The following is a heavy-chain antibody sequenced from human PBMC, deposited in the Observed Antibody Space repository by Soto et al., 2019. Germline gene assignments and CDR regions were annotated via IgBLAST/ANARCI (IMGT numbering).Heavy chain of an antibody. D-gene: IGHD6-19*01. CDR2: ISSSGDTI. V-gene: IGHV3-11*01. J-gene: IGHJ4*02. CDR3: ARGGVAYTSGWGIDY. CDR1: GFTFSDYY. Sequence: QVQLVESGGGLVKPGGSLRLSCAASGFTFSDYYWIRQAPGKGLEWVSYISSSGDTIYYADSVKGRFTMSRDNAKNSLYMQMDSLRAEDTAVYYCARGGVAYTSGWGIDYWGQGTLVTVSS.